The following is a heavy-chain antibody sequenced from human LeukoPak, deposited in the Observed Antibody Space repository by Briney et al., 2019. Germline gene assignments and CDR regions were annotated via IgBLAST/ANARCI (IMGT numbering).Heavy chain of an antibody. V-gene: IGHV1-18*01. CDR2: ISAYNGNT. D-gene: IGHD2-15*01. J-gene: IGHJ5*02. CDR3: ARDQFVGYCCGSSCYKGWFDP. Sequence: GASVKVSCKASGYTFTSYGISWVRQAPGQGLEWMGWISAYNGNTNYAQKLQGRVTMTTDTSTSTAYMELRSLRSDDTAVYYCARDQFVGYCCGSSCYKGWFDPWGQGTLVTVSS. CDR1: GYTFTSYG.